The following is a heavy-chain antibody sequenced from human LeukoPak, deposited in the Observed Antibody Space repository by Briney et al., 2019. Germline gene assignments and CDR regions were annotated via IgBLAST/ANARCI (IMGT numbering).Heavy chain of an antibody. Sequence: PSQTLSLTCTVSGGSISSGSYYWSWIRQPAGKGLEWIGRFYTSGSTNYNPSLKSRVTISVDTSKNQFSLKLSSVTAADTAVYYCARHGIVGVTPSYYYYAMDVWGQGTTVTVSS. CDR2: FYTSGST. CDR3: ARHGIVGVTPSYYYYAMDV. V-gene: IGHV4-61*02. J-gene: IGHJ6*02. CDR1: GGSISSGSYY. D-gene: IGHD1-26*01.